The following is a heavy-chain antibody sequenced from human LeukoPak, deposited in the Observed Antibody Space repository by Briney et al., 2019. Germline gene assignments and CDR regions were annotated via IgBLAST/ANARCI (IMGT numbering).Heavy chain of an antibody. CDR3: ARLSTIFGVVVFDY. J-gene: IGHJ4*02. V-gene: IGHV1-69*05. Sequence: SVKVSCKASGYTFTSYDINRVRQATGQGLEWMGGIIPIFGTANYAQKFQGRVTITTDESTSTAYMELSSLRSEDTAVYYCARLSTIFGVVVFDYWGQGTLVTVSS. D-gene: IGHD3-3*01. CDR2: IIPIFGTA. CDR1: GYTFTSYD.